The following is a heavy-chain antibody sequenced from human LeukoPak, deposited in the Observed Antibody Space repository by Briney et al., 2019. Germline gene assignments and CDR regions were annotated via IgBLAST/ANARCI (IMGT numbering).Heavy chain of an antibody. CDR1: GYTFTGYY. V-gene: IGHV1-2*02. CDR2: MNPNSGGT. CDR3: ADLFGGVGYFQH. J-gene: IGHJ1*01. Sequence: GASVKVSCKASGYTFTGYYVHWVRQAPGQGLEWMGWMNPNSGGTNYAQRFQGRVTMTRDTSISTAYMELSRLRSDDTAVYYCADLFGGVGYFQHWGQGTLVTVSS. D-gene: IGHD3-10*01.